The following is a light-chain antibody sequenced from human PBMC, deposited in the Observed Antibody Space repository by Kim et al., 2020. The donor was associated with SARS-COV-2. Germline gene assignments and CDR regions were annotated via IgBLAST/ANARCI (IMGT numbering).Light chain of an antibody. Sequence: PEQTASITWSENKFGGKYVSWYHQEPGQSPVVVIYQDNQLPSGIPERFSGSNSGNTAILTIRRTQAMDKAVYYCQAWDSSTHNYVFGAGTKVTVL. CDR3: QAWDSSTHNYV. J-gene: IGLJ1*01. CDR1: KFGGKY. CDR2: QDN. V-gene: IGLV3-1*01.